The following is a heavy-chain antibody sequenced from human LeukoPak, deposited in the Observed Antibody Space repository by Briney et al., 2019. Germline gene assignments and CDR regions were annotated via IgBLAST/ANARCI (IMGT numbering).Heavy chain of an antibody. CDR3: ASRTPRGFFDI. D-gene: IGHD1-14*01. V-gene: IGHV1-18*01. CDR2: ISAYNGNT. J-gene: IGHJ3*02. CDR1: GCTFTSYG. Sequence: ASVKVSCKASGCTFTSYGISWVRQAPGQGLEWMGWISAYNGNTNYAQKLQGRVTMTTDTSTSTAYMELRGLRSDDTAVYYCASRTPRGFFDIWGQGTMVTVSS.